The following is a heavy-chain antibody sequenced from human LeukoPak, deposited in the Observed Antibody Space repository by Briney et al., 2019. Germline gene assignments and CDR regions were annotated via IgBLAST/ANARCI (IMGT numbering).Heavy chain of an antibody. D-gene: IGHD3-10*01. CDR1: RFTFSSYA. Sequence: PGGSLRLSCAASRFTFSSYAMSWARQAPGKGLEWVSVIYKNAITYYADTVKGRFTISRDNSKNTLYLQMNSLRADDTAVYYCARSLRVRGVPDYMDVWGKGTTVTISS. CDR2: IYKNAIT. J-gene: IGHJ6*03. V-gene: IGHV3-53*01. CDR3: ARSLRVRGVPDYMDV.